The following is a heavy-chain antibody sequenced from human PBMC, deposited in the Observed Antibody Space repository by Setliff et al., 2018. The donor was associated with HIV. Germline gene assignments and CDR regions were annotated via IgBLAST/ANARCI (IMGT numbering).Heavy chain of an antibody. J-gene: IGHJ4*02. CDR2: IKSKTDGGTT. Sequence: PGGSLRLSCATSGFTFTNAWMNWVRQAPGKGLEWVGRIKSKTDGGTTDYATPVKGRFSISRDDSENTLYLQINSLKTEDTAVYYCTTDLNYDSSKKENNFDSWGQGTLVTVSS. D-gene: IGHD3-22*01. CDR3: TTDLNYDSSKKENNFDS. V-gene: IGHV3-15*07. CDR1: GFTFTNAW.